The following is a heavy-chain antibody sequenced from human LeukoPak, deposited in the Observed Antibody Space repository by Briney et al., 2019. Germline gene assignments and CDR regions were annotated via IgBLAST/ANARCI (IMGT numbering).Heavy chain of an antibody. D-gene: IGHD2-15*01. CDR1: GYTFTGYY. Sequence: ASVKVSCKASGYTFTGYYMHWVRQAPGQRLEWMGWINAGNGNTKYSQEFQGRVTITRDTSASTAYMELSSLRSEDMAVYYCARGEVYCSGGSCYSYYFDYWGQGTLVTVSS. CDR2: INAGNGNT. V-gene: IGHV1-3*03. J-gene: IGHJ4*02. CDR3: ARGEVYCSGGSCYSYYFDY.